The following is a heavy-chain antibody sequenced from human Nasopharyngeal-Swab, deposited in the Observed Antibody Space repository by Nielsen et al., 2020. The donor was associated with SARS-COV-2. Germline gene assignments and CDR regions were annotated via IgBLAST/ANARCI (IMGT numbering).Heavy chain of an antibody. CDR2: TSSSSSYI. J-gene: IGHJ6*03. CDR1: GFTFSSYS. Sequence: GESLKISCAASGFTFSSYSMNWVRQAPGKGLEWVSSTSSSSSYIYYADSVKGRFTISRDNAKNSLYLQMNSLRVEDTAVYYCARDWDTAMVTNYYYYMDVWGKGTTVTVSS. V-gene: IGHV3-21*01. CDR3: ARDWDTAMVTNYYYYMDV. D-gene: IGHD5-18*01.